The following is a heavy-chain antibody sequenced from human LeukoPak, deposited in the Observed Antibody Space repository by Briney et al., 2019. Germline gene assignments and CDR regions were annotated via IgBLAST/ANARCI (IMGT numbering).Heavy chain of an antibody. J-gene: IGHJ6*03. Sequence: GGSLRLSCAASGFTFSSYAMSWVRHAPGKGLEWVSPISGSGSSTYYADSVKGRFTISRDNSKNTLYLQMNSLRAEDTAVYYCARSSGPYSYYYYMDVWGKGTTVTVSS. CDR2: ISGSGSST. CDR1: GFTFSSYA. CDR3: ARSSGPYSYYYYMDV. D-gene: IGHD1-26*01. V-gene: IGHV3-23*01.